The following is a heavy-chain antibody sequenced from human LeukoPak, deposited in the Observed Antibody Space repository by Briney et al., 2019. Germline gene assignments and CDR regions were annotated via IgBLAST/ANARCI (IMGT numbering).Heavy chain of an antibody. CDR1: GYSISSGYY. CDR3: ARAGIAAAGPLDY. Sequence: KPSETLSLTCSVSGYSISSGYYWGWIRQPLGKGLEWIASIYHSGSTYYNPSLKSRVTISVDMSKNQFSLKLSSVTAADTAVYYCARAGIAAAGPLDYWGQGTLVTVSS. V-gene: IGHV4-38-2*02. CDR2: IYHSGST. D-gene: IGHD6-13*01. J-gene: IGHJ4*02.